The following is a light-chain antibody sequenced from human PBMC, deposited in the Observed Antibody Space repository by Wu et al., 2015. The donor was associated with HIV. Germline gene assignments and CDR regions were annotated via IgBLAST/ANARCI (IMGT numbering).Light chain of an antibody. CDR1: ESVGNW. V-gene: IGKV1-5*03. Sequence: DIQLTQSPSTLSASVGDRVTITCRASESVGNWVAWYQQKPGKAPKLLIFKASTLQSGVPPRFRGSRSGTQFTLTISGLQPDDFATYYCQQYTTYWNLTFGGGTQVEIK. CDR3: QQYTTYWNLT. J-gene: IGKJ4*02. CDR2: KAS.